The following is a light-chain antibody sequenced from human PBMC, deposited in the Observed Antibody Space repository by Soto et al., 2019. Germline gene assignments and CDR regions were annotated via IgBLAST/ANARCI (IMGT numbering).Light chain of an antibody. Sequence: QSALTQPASVSGSPGQSITISCTGTSSDVGGYNYVSWYQQHPGKAPKLMIYEVSNRPSGVSNRFSGSRSGNTASLTISGLQAEDEADYYCSSYTSSNTVVIGGGTKVTVL. CDR1: SSDVGGYNY. J-gene: IGLJ2*01. CDR3: SSYTSSNTVV. V-gene: IGLV2-14*01. CDR2: EVS.